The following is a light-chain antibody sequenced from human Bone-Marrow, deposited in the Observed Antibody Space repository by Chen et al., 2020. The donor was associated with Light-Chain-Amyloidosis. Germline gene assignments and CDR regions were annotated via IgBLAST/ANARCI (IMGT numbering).Light chain of an antibody. CDR1: SSEVGGDNH. Sequence: QPALTHPASVSAAPGPSITIPCTGTSSEVGGDNHVSWYQQHPDKAPKLMIYEVTNRPSWVPDRFSGSKSDNTASLTISGLQAEDEADYFCSSYTITNTLVFGSGTRVTVL. CDR2: EVT. CDR3: SSYTITNTLV. V-gene: IGLV2-14*01. J-gene: IGLJ1*01.